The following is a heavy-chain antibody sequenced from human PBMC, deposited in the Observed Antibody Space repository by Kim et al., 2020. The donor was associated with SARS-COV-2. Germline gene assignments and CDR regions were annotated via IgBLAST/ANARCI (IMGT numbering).Heavy chain of an antibody. D-gene: IGHD3-22*01. Sequence: SETLSLTCTVSGGSISSSSYYWGWIRQPPGKGLEWIGSIYYSGSTYYNPSLKSRVTISVDTSKNQFSLKLSSVTAADTAVYYCARYDSSGYYWHPVGDYFDYWGQGTLVTVSS. V-gene: IGHV4-39*01. CDR1: GGSISSSSYY. CDR2: IYYSGST. CDR3: ARYDSSGYYWHPVGDYFDY. J-gene: IGHJ4*02.